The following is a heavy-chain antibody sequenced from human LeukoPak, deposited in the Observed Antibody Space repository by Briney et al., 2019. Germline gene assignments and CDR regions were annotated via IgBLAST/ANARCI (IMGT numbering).Heavy chain of an antibody. D-gene: IGHD2-15*01. Sequence: GGSLRLSCAASGFTFSSFGMHWVRQAPGEGLEWVAVISYDGNRKYYADSVKDRFTISRDNSKNTVYLQMNSLRAEDTAVFYCAKGLHLSRYGEDVWGQGTTVTVSS. J-gene: IGHJ6*02. CDR1: GFTFSSFG. CDR3: AKGLHLSRYGEDV. V-gene: IGHV3-30*18. CDR2: ISYDGNRK.